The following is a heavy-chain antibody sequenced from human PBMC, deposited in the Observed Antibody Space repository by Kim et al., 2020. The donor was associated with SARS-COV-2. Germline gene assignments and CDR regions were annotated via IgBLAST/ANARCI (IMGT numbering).Heavy chain of an antibody. CDR3: ARAGIFDPHYYYYYYMDV. J-gene: IGHJ6*03. V-gene: IGHV3-48*03. D-gene: IGHD1-20*01. Sequence: KGRFTISRDNAKNSLYLQMNSLRAEDTAVYYCARAGIFDPHYYYYYYMDVWGKGTTVTVSS.